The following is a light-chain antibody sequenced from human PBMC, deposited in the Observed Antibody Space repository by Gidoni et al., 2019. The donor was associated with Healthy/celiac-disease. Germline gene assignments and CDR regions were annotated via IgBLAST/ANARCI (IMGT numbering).Light chain of an antibody. CDR1: QGISSY. J-gene: IGKJ1*01. Sequence: AIRMTQSPSSFSASTGDRVTITCRASQGISSYLAWYQQKPGKAPKLLIYAASTSQSGVPSRFSGSGSGTDFTLTISCLQSEDFATYYCQQYYSYPPWTFXQXTKVXIK. V-gene: IGKV1-8*01. CDR3: QQYYSYPPWT. CDR2: AAS.